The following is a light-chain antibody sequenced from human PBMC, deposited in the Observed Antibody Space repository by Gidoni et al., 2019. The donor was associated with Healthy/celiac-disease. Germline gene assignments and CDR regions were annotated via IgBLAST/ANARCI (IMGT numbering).Light chain of an antibody. V-gene: IGKV1-39*01. Sequence: DIQLTPSPSSLSASVGVSVTITCRASQSISNYLNWYQQKPGKATKLLIYAASSLQSGVPSRFSGSGSGTDFTLTISSLQPEDFATYYCEQSYSTLGTFGGGTKVEIK. CDR2: AAS. CDR1: QSISNY. CDR3: EQSYSTLGT. J-gene: IGKJ4*01.